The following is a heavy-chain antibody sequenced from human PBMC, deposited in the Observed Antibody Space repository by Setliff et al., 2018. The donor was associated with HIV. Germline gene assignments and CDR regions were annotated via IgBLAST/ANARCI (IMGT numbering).Heavy chain of an antibody. D-gene: IGHD3-9*01. CDR1: GFTFRDFA. J-gene: IGHJ4*02. CDR2: ISYDGSRI. Sequence: GSLRLSCVASGFTFRDFAMYWVRQAPGKGLEWLSAISYDGSRIHYVDSVKGRFTISRDNAKNSLYLQMNSLRAEDAAFYYCAREAYDVLTPHAHIDYWGQGVLVTVSS. V-gene: IGHV3-30*03. CDR3: AREAYDVLTPHAHIDY.